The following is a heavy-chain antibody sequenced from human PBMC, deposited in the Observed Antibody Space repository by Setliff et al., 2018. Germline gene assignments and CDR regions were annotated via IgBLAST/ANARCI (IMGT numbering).Heavy chain of an antibody. CDR3: ARDRGSNNSPEDFDY. CDR1: RGSINSHY. D-gene: IGHD1-1*01. Sequence: TLSLTCTVSRGSINSHYWSWIRQPAGKGLEWIGRIFGSGSTNYNPSLKSRVTMSIDTSKNQFFLKVRSVTAADTAVYYCARDRGSNNSPEDFDYWGLGTLVTVSS. J-gene: IGHJ4*02. V-gene: IGHV4-4*07. CDR2: IFGSGST.